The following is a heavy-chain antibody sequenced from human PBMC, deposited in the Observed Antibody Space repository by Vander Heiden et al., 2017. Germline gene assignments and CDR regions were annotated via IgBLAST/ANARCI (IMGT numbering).Heavy chain of an antibody. Sequence: QITLKESGPTRVKPTQTLTLTCTFSWFSLSSGVGVGWIRQPPGKALEWLALIYWNDDKRYSPSLRSRLTITKDTFKKQVVLKVKNIDHVDTATYYWIQGGGEVDGIDYWGQGTLVNVSS. V-gene: IGHV2-5*01. CDR3: IQGGGEVDGIDY. D-gene: IGHD1-26*01. CDR1: WFSLSSGVG. J-gene: IGHJ4*02. CDR2: IYWNDDK.